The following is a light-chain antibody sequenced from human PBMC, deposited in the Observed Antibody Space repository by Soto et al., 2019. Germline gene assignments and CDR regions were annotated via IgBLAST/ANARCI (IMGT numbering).Light chain of an antibody. CDR1: QSVNNS. Sequence: EIVLTQSQATLSLSPGERVSLSCRASQSVNNSFAWYQQKPGQAPRLLIYDASSRATGIPARFSGSGSGTDFTLTISSLEPEDFAIYYCQQRSSWPLTFGHGTKVEI. CDR3: QQRSSWPLT. CDR2: DAS. J-gene: IGKJ1*01. V-gene: IGKV3-11*01.